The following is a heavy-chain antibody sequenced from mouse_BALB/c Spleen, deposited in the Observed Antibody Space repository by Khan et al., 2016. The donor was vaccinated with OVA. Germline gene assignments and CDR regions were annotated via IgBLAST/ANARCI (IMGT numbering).Heavy chain of an antibody. D-gene: IGHD2-14*01. CDR1: GYTFTTYT. V-gene: IGHV1-4*01. Sequence: QVQLKQSGAELARPGASVKMSCKASGYTFTTYTMHWVKQRPGQGLEWIGYINPSNGYTNYNQKFKDKFTLTADKSSSTAYMQLSSLTSDYSAVYYCAREGADYRSDGGFSYGGQGTLVTVSA. CDR2: INPSNGYT. CDR3: AREGADYRSDGGFSY. J-gene: IGHJ3*01.